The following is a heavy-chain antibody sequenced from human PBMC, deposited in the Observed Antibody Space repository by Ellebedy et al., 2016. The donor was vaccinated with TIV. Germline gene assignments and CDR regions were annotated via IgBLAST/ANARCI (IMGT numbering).Heavy chain of an antibody. J-gene: IGHJ4*02. D-gene: IGHD1-26*01. CDR3: ARSDTGIVGASNWFDY. V-gene: IGHV4-59*01. CDR1: GGSIISSYY. CDR2: IYYSGST. Sequence: SETLSLXXTVSGGSIISSYYWGWIRQPPGKGLEWIGYIYYSGSTNYNPSLKSRVTISVDTSKNQFSLKLSSVTAADTAVYYCARSDTGIVGASNWFDYWGQGTLVTVSS.